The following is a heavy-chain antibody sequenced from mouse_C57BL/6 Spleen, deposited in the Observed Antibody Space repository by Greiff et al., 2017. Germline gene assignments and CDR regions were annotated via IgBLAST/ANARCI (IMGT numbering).Heavy chain of an antibody. CDR1: GYTFTSYW. CDR3: ARLRSNPNSNYEIDWYFDV. D-gene: IGHD2-5*01. V-gene: IGHV1-53*01. CDR2: INPSNGGT. Sequence: VQLQESGTELVKPGASVKLSCKASGYTFTSYWMHWVKPRPGQGLEWIGNINPSNGGTNYNEKFKSKATLTVDKSSSTAYLQLSSLTSEDSAVYYCARLRSNPNSNYEIDWYFDVWGTGTTVTVSS. J-gene: IGHJ1*03.